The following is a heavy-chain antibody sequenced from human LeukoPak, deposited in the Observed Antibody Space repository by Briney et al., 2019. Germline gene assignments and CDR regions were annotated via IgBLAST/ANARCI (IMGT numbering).Heavy chain of an antibody. Sequence: GGSLRLSCAASGFTFSSYEMNWVRQAPGKGLEWVSYISTSGSSIYYADSVKGRFTVSGDNAKNSLYLQMNSLRAEDTAVYYCATYSGSYYGGYWGQGALVTVSS. J-gene: IGHJ4*02. D-gene: IGHD1-26*01. V-gene: IGHV3-48*03. CDR1: GFTFSSYE. CDR3: ATYSGSYYGGY. CDR2: ISTSGSSI.